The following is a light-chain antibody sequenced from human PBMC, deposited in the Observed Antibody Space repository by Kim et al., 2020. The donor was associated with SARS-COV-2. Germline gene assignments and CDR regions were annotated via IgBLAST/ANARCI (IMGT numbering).Light chain of an antibody. Sequence: EIVLTQSPGTQSSSPGERATLSCRASQSVDSSYLAWYQQKPGQTPRLLIHGSSTRATGIPDRFSGSGSGTDFTLTISRLEPEDFAVYYCQQYGDYRWTFGQGTKVDIK. V-gene: IGKV3-20*01. J-gene: IGKJ1*01. CDR2: GSS. CDR3: QQYGDYRWT. CDR1: QSVDSSY.